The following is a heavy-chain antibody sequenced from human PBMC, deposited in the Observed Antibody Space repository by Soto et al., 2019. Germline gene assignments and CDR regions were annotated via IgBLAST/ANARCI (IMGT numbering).Heavy chain of an antibody. CDR2: INPNSGGT. CDR3: ARGCSSNSSYNQSSGEYQYYGMDV. Sequence: GASVKVSCKASGYTFTGYYMHWVRQAPGQGLEWMGWINPNSGGTNYAQKFQGWVTMTRDTSISTAYMELSRLRSDDTAVYYCARGCSSNSSYNQSSGEYQYYGMDVWGQGTPVPVSS. V-gene: IGHV1-2*04. J-gene: IGHJ6*02. D-gene: IGHD2-2*02. CDR1: GYTFTGYY.